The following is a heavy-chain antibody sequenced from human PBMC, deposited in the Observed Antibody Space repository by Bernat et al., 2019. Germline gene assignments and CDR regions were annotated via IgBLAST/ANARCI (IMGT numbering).Heavy chain of an antibody. D-gene: IGHD5-12*01. V-gene: IGHV3-7*03. Sequence: EVQLVESGGGLVQPGGSLRLSCAASGFTFSRSYMSWLRQAPGKGLEWVANIKQDGTEKNYVDSVKGRFTISRDNGRNSLYLEMSSLRAEDMAVYYCARDISGYDPWWGQGTRVTVSS. CDR1: GFTFSRSY. J-gene: IGHJ4*02. CDR3: ARDISGYDPW. CDR2: IKQDGTEK.